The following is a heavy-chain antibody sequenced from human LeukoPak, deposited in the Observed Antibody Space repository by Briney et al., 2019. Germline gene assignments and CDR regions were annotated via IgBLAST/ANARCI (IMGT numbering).Heavy chain of an antibody. CDR2: ISGSGGST. Sequence: PGGSLRLSCAASGFTFSSYAMSWVRQAPGKGLEWVSAISGSGGSTYYADPVKGRFTISRDNSKNTLYLQMNSLRAEDTAVYYCARENNFGSGMDVWGQGTTVTVSS. V-gene: IGHV3-23*01. CDR1: GFTFSSYA. CDR3: ARENNFGSGMDV. D-gene: IGHD3-10*01. J-gene: IGHJ6*02.